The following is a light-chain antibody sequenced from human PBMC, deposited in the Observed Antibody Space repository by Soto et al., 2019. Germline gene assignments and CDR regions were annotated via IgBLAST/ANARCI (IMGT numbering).Light chain of an antibody. CDR2: GAS. CDR1: QSVGNN. V-gene: IGKV3-20*01. J-gene: IGKJ4*01. CDR3: QQYGSSPLT. Sequence: IVLTQSPATLSLSPGERATLSCRASQSVGNNLAWYQQKPGQAPRLLIYGASSRATGIPDRFSGSGSGTDFTLTISRLEPEDFAVYYCQQYGSSPLTFGGGTKVDI.